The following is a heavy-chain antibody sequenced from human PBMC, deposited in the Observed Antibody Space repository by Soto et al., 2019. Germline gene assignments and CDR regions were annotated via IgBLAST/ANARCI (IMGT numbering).Heavy chain of an antibody. D-gene: IGHD6-19*01. V-gene: IGHV4-34*01. CDR3: ARGQGAIAVDGPYYFDY. J-gene: IGHJ4*02. CDR2: INHSGST. CDR1: GGSFSGYY. Sequence: PSETLSLTCAVYGGSFSGYYWSWIRQPPGKGLEWIGEINHSGSTNYNPSLKSRVTISVDTSKNQFSLKLSSVTAADTDVYYCARGQGAIAVDGPYYFDYWGQGTLVTVS.